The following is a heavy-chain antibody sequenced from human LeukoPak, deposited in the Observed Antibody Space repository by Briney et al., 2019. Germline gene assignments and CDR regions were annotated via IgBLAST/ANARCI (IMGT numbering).Heavy chain of an antibody. CDR3: TTAGYHNAYDY. J-gene: IGHJ4*02. Sequence: PGGSPRLSCVASGFSFSGRWMHWVSQVPGKGLVAVSRISPDGSDTTYADSVKGRFTVSRDNAKNTLYLEMNSLTVEDTALYYCTTAGYHNAYDYWGQGTLVTVSS. D-gene: IGHD2-2*01. CDR1: GFSFSGRW. V-gene: IGHV3-74*03. CDR2: ISPDGSDT.